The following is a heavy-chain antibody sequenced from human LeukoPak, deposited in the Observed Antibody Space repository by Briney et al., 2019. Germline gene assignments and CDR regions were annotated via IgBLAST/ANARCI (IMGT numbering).Heavy chain of an antibody. CDR2: IYHGGNT. D-gene: IGHD6-13*01. V-gene: IGHV4-4*02. Sequence: PSETLSLTCAVSGDSISSKNWWNWVRQPPGKGLEWIGEIYHGGNTNYNPSLKSRVTIPVDKSKNQFSLILSSVTAADTAVYYCARDREYSKSWSFGYWGQGTLATVSS. CDR3: ARDREYSKSWSFGY. CDR1: GDSISSKNW. J-gene: IGHJ4*02.